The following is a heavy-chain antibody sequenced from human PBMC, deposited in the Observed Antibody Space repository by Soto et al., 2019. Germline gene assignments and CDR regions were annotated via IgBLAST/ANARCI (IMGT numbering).Heavy chain of an antibody. CDR3: ARANYGSGSNQYWYFDL. V-gene: IGHV3-21*01. CDR1: GFTFNTYN. J-gene: IGHJ2*01. CDR2: ISTSGTYV. D-gene: IGHD3-10*01. Sequence: GGSLRLSCAASGFTFNTYNMNWVRQAPGKGLEWVSSISTSGTYVHYGDSVKGRFTISRDNAKNSLYLQMNSLRTEDTAVYYCARANYGSGSNQYWYFDLWGRGTLVTVSS.